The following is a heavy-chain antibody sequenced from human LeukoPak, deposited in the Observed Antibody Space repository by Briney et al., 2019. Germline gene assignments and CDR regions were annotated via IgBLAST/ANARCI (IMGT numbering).Heavy chain of an antibody. CDR2: ISYGGSNK. J-gene: IGHJ6*02. CDR3: ANSINSWYGYYGMDV. V-gene: IGHV3-30*18. D-gene: IGHD6-13*01. CDR1: GFTFSSYG. Sequence: GGSLRLSCAASGFTFSSYGVHWVRQAPGKGLEGVAVISYGGSNKCYAASVKRRFPISRDNSKNTLYLQINSLRAEDTAVYYCANSINSWYGYYGMDVWGQGTTVTVSS.